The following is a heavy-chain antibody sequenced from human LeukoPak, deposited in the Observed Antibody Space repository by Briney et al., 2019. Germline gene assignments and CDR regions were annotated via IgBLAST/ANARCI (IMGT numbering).Heavy chain of an antibody. Sequence: ASVKVSCQASGYTFTSYGISWVRQAPGQGLEWMGWISAYNGNTNYPQKLQGRVTMTTDTSTSTAYMELRSLRSDDTAVYYCSRDAPTWELLRSVWFDPWGQGTLVTVSS. V-gene: IGHV1-18*01. D-gene: IGHD1-26*01. CDR1: GYTFTSYG. J-gene: IGHJ5*02. CDR3: SRDAPTWELLRSVWFDP. CDR2: ISAYNGNT.